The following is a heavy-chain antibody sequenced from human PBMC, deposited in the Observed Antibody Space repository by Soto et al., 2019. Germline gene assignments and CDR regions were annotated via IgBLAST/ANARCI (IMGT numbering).Heavy chain of an antibody. Sequence: GESLKISCKGSGYSFTSYWIGWVRQMPGKGLEWMGIIYPGDSDTRYSPSFQGQVTISADKSISTAYLQWSSLKASDTAMYYCARLTLLEYYSSGYYSYNSFDPWGQGTLVTVSS. D-gene: IGHD3-22*01. CDR3: ARLTLLEYYSSGYYSYNSFDP. V-gene: IGHV5-51*01. J-gene: IGHJ5*02. CDR2: IYPGDSDT. CDR1: GYSFTSYW.